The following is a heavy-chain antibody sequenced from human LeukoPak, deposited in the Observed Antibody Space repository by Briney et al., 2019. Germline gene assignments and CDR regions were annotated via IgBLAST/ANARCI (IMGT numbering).Heavy chain of an antibody. CDR1: GGTFSSYA. V-gene: IGHV1-69*05. D-gene: IGHD4-11*01. CDR2: IIPIFGTA. Sequence: AASVKVSCKASGGTFSSYAISWVRQAPGQGLEWMGGIIPIFGTANYAQKFQGRVTITTDESTSTAYMELSSLRSEDTAVYYCARRPDYSNYESWFDPWGQGTLVTVSS. J-gene: IGHJ5*02. CDR3: ARRPDYSNYESWFDP.